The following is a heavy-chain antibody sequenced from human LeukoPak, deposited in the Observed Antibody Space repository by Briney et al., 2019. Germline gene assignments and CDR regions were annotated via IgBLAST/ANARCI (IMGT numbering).Heavy chain of an antibody. CDR2: INSDGSST. J-gene: IGHJ4*02. D-gene: IGHD5-18*01. CDR3: ASDTAMVPILDY. CDR1: GFTFSSYW. Sequence: GGSLRLSCAASGFTFSSYWMHWVRQAPGKGLVWVSRINSDGSSTSYADSVKGRFTISRDNAKNTLYLQMNSLRAEDTAVYYCASDTAMVPILDYWGQGTLVTASS. V-gene: IGHV3-74*01.